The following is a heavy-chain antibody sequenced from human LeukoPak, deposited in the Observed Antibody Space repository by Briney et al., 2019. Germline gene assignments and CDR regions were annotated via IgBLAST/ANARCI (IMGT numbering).Heavy chain of an antibody. CDR2: ISYDGSNK. J-gene: IGHJ4*02. Sequence: PGGSLRLSCAASGFTFSSYGMHWVRQAPGKGLEWVAVISYDGSNKYYADSVKGRFTISRDNAKNSLYLQMNSLRAEDTAVYYCARDRNIVATDYWGQGTLVTVSS. V-gene: IGHV3-30*03. CDR3: ARDRNIVATDY. CDR1: GFTFSSYG. D-gene: IGHD5-12*01.